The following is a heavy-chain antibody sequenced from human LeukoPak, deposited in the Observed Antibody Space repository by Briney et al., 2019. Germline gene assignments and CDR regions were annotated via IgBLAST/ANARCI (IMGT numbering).Heavy chain of an antibody. CDR1: GFNFGSDA. J-gene: IGHJ4*02. V-gene: IGHV3-7*03. Sequence: GGSLRLSCTASGFNFGSDAMHWVRQAPGKGLEWVGNINKDGSERNYGDSVGRFTISRDNVKSLLFLQMNSLRAEDTAVYYCARDRTGHNPGDYWGQGTLVTVSA. CDR2: INKDGSER. CDR3: ARDRTGHNPGDY. D-gene: IGHD5-24*01.